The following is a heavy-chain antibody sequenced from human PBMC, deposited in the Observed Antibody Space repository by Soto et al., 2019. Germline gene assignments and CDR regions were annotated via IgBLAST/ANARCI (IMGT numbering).Heavy chain of an antibody. J-gene: IGHJ6*02. CDR2: INSDGSGA. Sequence: EVQLVESGGGLVQPGGSLRLSCAASGFTFSSYWMHWVRQAPGKGLVWVSRINSDGSGAYYADPVKGRFTISRDNAKNTVYLQLNRLRAEDTALYECARGLKNYYSMDVWGQGTTVTVSS. V-gene: IGHV3-74*01. CDR3: ARGLKNYYSMDV. CDR1: GFTFSSYW.